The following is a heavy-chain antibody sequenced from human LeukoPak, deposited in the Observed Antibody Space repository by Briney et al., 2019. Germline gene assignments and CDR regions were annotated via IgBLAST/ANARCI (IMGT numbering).Heavy chain of an antibody. CDR2: INPNSGGT. Sequence: GASVKVSCKASGYTSTGYYMHWVRQAPGQGLEWMGWINPNSGGTNYAQKFQGRVTMTRDTSISTAYMELSRLRSDDTAVYYCARDTGYSSSWSPAYYYYYYMDVWGKGTTVTVSS. D-gene: IGHD6-13*01. CDR1: GYTSTGYY. V-gene: IGHV1-2*02. CDR3: ARDTGYSSSWSPAYYYYYYMDV. J-gene: IGHJ6*03.